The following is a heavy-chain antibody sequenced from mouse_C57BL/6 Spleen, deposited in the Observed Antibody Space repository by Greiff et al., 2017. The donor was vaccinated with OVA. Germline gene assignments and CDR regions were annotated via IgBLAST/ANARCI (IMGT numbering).Heavy chain of an antibody. J-gene: IGHJ3*01. CDR3: ARALYSNSWFAY. D-gene: IGHD2-5*01. CDR2: ISSGSSTI. Sequence: EVQLQESGGGLVKPGGSLKLSCAASGFTFSDYGMHWVRQAPEKGLEWVAYISSGSSTIYYADTVKGRFTISRDNAKNTLFLQMTSLRSEDTAMYYCARALYSNSWFAYWGQGTLVTVSA. CDR1: GFTFSDYG. V-gene: IGHV5-17*01.